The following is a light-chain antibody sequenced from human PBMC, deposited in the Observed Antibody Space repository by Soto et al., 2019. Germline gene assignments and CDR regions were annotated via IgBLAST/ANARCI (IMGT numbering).Light chain of an antibody. CDR2: EAS. J-gene: IGKJ1*01. Sequence: EIVLTQSPATLSLSPGERATLSCRASQTVSSSLAWYQQKPGQAPRLLIYEASNRATGIPARSSGSGSGADFTLTISSVDSEDFAVYYCQQRSHWPPTFGQGTK. V-gene: IGKV3-11*01. CDR3: QQRSHWPPT. CDR1: QTVSSS.